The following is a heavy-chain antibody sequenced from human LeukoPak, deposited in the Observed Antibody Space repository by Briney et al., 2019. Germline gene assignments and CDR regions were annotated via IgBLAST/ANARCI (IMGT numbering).Heavy chain of an antibody. CDR1: GFIFTDYG. J-gene: IGHJ4*02. V-gene: IGHV3-33*06. CDR2: IWSDATNM. CDR3: AKDAQRGFDYSNSFQY. Sequence: GGSLRLSCAASGFIFTDYGFHWVRQAPGKGLEWVAAIWSDATNMFYANSVKGRFFIQRDDYQNTVYLEMSSLRAEDTAVYYCAKDAQRGFDYSNSFQYWGQGSLVTVSS. D-gene: IGHD4-11*01.